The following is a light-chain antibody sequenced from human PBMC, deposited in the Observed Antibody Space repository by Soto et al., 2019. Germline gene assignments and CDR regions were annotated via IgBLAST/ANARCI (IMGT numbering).Light chain of an antibody. CDR3: QHRSHCLFT. CDR1: QSIGSY. V-gene: IGKV3-11*01. J-gene: IGKJ3*01. CDR2: DAS. Sequence: EIVLTQSPATLSLSPGQRATLSCRASQSIGSYLTWYQQKPGQAPRLLIYDASDRATCVPARCSGSGSRTDFPLTSSRLVPEGFAVYYCQHRSHCLFTFGPGTKVDIK.